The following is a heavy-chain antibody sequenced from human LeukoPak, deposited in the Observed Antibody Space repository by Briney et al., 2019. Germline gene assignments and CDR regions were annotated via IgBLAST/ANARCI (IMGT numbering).Heavy chain of an antibody. CDR3: ARLMVGQAGLGATHLDY. J-gene: IGHJ4*02. V-gene: IGHV3-30*02. Sequence: PGGSLRLSCTASGFTLSTYGMHWVRQAPGKGLEWVTFIRHDGSATYYADSVKGRFTSSRDNSKSTVYLEVNSLRPEDTAVYYCARLMVGQAGLGATHLDYWGQGTLLSVSS. CDR2: IRHDGSAT. D-gene: IGHD1-26*01. CDR1: GFTLSTYG.